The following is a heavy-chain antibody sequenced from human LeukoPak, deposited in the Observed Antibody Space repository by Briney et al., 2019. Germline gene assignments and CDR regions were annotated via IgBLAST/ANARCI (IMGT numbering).Heavy chain of an antibody. Sequence: ASVKVSCKASGYTFTSYGISWVRQATGQGLEWMGWMNPNSGNTGYAQKFQGRVTITRNTSISTAYIELSSLRSEDTAVYYCARDYYDRAFDIWGQGTMVTVSS. J-gene: IGHJ3*02. CDR2: MNPNSGNT. V-gene: IGHV1-8*03. CDR3: ARDYYDRAFDI. D-gene: IGHD3-22*01. CDR1: GYTFTSYG.